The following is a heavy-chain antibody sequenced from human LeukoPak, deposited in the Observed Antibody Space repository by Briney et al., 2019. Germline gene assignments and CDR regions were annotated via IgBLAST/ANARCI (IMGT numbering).Heavy chain of an antibody. J-gene: IGHJ4*02. Sequence: ASVKVSCKASGYTLTGYYMHWVRQAPGQGLEWMGIINPSGGSTSYAQKFQGRVTMTRDTSTSTVYMELSSLRSEDTAVYYCARDRYSGSYYGYYFDYWGQGTLVTVSS. CDR2: INPSGGST. CDR1: GYTLTGYY. V-gene: IGHV1-46*01. D-gene: IGHD1-26*01. CDR3: ARDRYSGSYYGYYFDY.